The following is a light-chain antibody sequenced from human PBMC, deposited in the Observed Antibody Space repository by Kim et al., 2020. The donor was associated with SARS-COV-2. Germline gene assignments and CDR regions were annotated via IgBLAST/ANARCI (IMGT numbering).Light chain of an antibody. J-gene: IGKJ3*01. CDR1: QDISNY. CDR3: QQYDNLFT. CDR2: DAS. Sequence: SASVGDRVTITCQASQDISNYLNWYQQKPGKAPKLLIYDASNLETGVPSRFSGSGSGTDFTFTISSLQPEDIATYYCQQYDNLFTFGPGTKVDIQ. V-gene: IGKV1-33*01.